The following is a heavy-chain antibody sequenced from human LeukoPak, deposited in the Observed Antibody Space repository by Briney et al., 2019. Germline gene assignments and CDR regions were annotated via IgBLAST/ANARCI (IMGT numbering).Heavy chain of an antibody. Sequence: QPGGSLRLSCAASGFTVSSNYMSWVRQAPGKGLEWVSGISGSGGSTYYADSVKGRFTISRDNSKNTLYLQMNSPRAEDTAVYYCAILPGYSSSWYEVDYWGQGTLVTVSS. CDR2: ISGSGGST. CDR1: GFTVSSNY. CDR3: AILPGYSSSWYEVDY. D-gene: IGHD6-13*01. V-gene: IGHV3-23*01. J-gene: IGHJ4*02.